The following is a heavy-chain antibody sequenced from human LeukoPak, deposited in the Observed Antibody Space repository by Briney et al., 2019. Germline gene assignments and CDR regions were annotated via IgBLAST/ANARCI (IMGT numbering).Heavy chain of an antibody. CDR2: IYHSGST. V-gene: IGHV4-38-2*02. CDR3: ASHVLIVPAANFDY. Sequence: PSETLSLACTVSGGSISSGYYWGWIRQPPGKGLERIGSIYHSGSTYYNPSLKSRVTISVDTSKNQFSLKLSSVTAADTAVYYCASHVLIVPAANFDYWGQGTLVTVSS. J-gene: IGHJ4*02. CDR1: GGSISSGYY. D-gene: IGHD2-2*01.